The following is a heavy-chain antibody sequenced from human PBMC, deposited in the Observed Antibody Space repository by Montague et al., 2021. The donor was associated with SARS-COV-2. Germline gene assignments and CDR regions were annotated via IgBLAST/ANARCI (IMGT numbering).Heavy chain of an antibody. CDR1: SGSISNYY. CDR2: MFETGNM. D-gene: IGHD2/OR15-2a*01. V-gene: IGHV4-4*09. CDR3: SRNMAC. Sequence: SETLSLTCTVSSGSISNYYWCWIRQPPDKGLEWIGYMFETGNMIYNPSPRGRVSISADTSTSQFSLRLTSVTAADSARYYCSRNMACGGQGVLVTV. J-gene: IGHJ1*01.